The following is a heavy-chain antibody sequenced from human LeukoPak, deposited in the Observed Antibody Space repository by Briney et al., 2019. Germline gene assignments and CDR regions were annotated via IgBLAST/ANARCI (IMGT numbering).Heavy chain of an antibody. D-gene: IGHD3-9*01. CDR1: GGSVSSSIYY. CDR2: IYYSGST. Sequence: SETLSLTCTVSGGSVSSSIYYWSWIRQPPGKGLEWIGSIYYSGSTSYNPSLKSRVTISVDTSKNQFSLKLTSVTAADTAVSYCASRNDILTGYVFDFWGQGTLVTVSS. CDR3: ASRNDILTGYVFDF. J-gene: IGHJ4*02. V-gene: IGHV4-39*01.